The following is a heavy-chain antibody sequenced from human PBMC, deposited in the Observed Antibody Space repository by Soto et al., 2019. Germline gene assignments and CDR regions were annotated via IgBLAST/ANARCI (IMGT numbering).Heavy chain of an antibody. Sequence: QVQLVESGGVVVQPGRSLRLSCAASGFTFSNYGMHWVRQAPGKGLEWVALIWYDGSNKDYADSVKGRFTVSRDNAKNTLYLQMNSLRAEDTAVYYCARDDGYLGWGQGTLVTVSS. CDR1: GFTFSNYG. V-gene: IGHV3-33*01. D-gene: IGHD5-12*01. CDR2: IWYDGSNK. J-gene: IGHJ4*02. CDR3: ARDDGYLG.